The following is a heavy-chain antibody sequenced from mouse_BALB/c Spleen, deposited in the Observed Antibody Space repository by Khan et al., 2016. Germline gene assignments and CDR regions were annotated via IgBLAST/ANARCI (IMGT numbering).Heavy chain of an antibody. Sequence: QVQLKQSGTELVRPGTSVKVSCKASGYAFTNCLIEWVKQRPGQGLEWIGVINPGSGGTNYNERFKGKATLTADNSSSTAYMQLSSLTSDDSAVYFCSSQYGSSYGGFAYWGQGTLVTVSA. D-gene: IGHD1-1*01. J-gene: IGHJ3*01. V-gene: IGHV1-54*01. CDR1: GYAFTNCL. CDR3: SSQYGSSYGGFAY. CDR2: INPGSGGT.